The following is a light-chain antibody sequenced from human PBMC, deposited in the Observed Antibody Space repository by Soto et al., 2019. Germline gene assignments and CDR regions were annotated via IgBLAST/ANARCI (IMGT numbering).Light chain of an antibody. Sequence: QSALTQPASVSGSPGQSITISCTGTSSDVGGYNYVSWYQQHPGKAPKLMIYDVSNRPSGVSNRFSGSKSGYTASLTISGLQAEDEADYYCSSYTSSSTPNWVFGGGTKLTVL. CDR3: SSYTSSSTPNWV. V-gene: IGLV2-14*01. CDR1: SSDVGGYNY. CDR2: DVS. J-gene: IGLJ3*02.